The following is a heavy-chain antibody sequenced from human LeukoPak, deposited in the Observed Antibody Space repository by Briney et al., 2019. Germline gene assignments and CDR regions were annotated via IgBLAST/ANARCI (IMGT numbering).Heavy chain of an antibody. CDR1: GFTFGTYE. V-gene: IGHV3-48*03. D-gene: IGHD6-19*01. Sequence: GGSLRLSCAGSGFTFGTYEMDWVRQAPGRGLEWISYISTSGSTIYYADSVRGRFTISRDNAKNSLYLQMNSLRADDTAVYYCASQYSSTWDLENWGQGTLVTVSS. CDR2: ISTSGSTI. J-gene: IGHJ4*02. CDR3: ASQYSSTWDLEN.